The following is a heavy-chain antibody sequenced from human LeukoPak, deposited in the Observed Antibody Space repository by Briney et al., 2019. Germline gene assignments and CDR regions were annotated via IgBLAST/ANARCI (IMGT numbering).Heavy chain of an antibody. D-gene: IGHD6-6*01. CDR2: INPSGGST. CDR3: TLSLAARPMQPPNDAFDI. Sequence: ASVKVSCKASGYTFTSYYMHWVRQAPGQGLEWMGIINPSGGSTSYAQKFQGRVTMTRDMSTSTVYMELSSLRSEDTAVYYCTLSLAARPMQPPNDAFDIWGQGTMVTVSS. CDR1: GYTFTSYY. V-gene: IGHV1-46*01. J-gene: IGHJ3*02.